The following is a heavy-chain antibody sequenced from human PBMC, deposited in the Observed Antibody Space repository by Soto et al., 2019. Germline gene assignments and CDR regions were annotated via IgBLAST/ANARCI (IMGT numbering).Heavy chain of an antibody. D-gene: IGHD4-17*01. CDR2: VNPSSGDT. CDR1: GYTFTAYY. Sequence: QVQLVQSGAEVKESGASVKVSCKTSGYTFTAYYMHWVRQAPGQGLKWMGWVNPSSGDTDYAQDFQGRVTLTRDTSVNTVYMELSGLNSDDTALYYCARDRQYGDYGYSFDFWGQGTLVTVSS. CDR3: ARDRQYGDYGYSFDF. J-gene: IGHJ4*02. V-gene: IGHV1-2*02.